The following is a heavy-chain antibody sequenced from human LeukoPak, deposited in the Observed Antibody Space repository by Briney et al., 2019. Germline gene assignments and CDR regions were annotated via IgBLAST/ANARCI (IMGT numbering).Heavy chain of an antibody. CDR2: ISGSGGST. CDR1: GFTFSSYA. V-gene: IGHV3-23*01. J-gene: IGHJ5*02. CDR3: AKDARYCSSTSCPNWFDP. D-gene: IGHD2-2*01. Sequence: PGGSLRVSCAASGFTFSSYAMSWVRQAPGKGLEWVSAISGSGGSTYYADSVKGRFTISRDNSKNTLYLQMNSLRAEDTAVYYCAKDARYCSSTSCPNWFDPWGQGTLVSVSS.